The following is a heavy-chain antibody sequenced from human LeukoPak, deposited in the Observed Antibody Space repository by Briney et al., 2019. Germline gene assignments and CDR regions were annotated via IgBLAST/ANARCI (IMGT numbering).Heavy chain of an antibody. CDR3: ARETQQLVLG. Sequence: PGGSLRLSCAASGFTFSSYEMNWVRQAPGKGLEWVSYISSSGSTIYYADSVKGRFTISRDNAKNSLYLQMNSPRAEDTAVYYCARETQQLVLGWGQGTLVTVSS. CDR2: ISSSGSTI. J-gene: IGHJ4*02. CDR1: GFTFSSYE. V-gene: IGHV3-48*03. D-gene: IGHD6-13*01.